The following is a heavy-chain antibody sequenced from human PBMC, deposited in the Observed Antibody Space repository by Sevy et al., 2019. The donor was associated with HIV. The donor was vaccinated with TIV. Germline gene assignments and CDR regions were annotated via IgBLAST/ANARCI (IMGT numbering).Heavy chain of an antibody. CDR3: ARGRSRFQIPGFYGMDV. CDR2: INDSGST. V-gene: IGHV4-34*01. J-gene: IGHJ6*02. Sequence: SETLSLTCAVYGGSFSTNHWSWVRQSPGKGLQYIGEINDSGSTYYNPSFKSRVIMSVDTSRNQFSLNLRFVTAADTDVYFCARGRSRFQIPGFYGMDVWGQGTTVTVSS. CDR1: GGSFSTNH. D-gene: IGHD2-2*01.